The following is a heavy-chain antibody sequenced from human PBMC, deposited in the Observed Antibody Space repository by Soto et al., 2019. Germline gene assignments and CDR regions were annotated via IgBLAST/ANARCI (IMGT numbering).Heavy chain of an antibody. D-gene: IGHD6-19*01. J-gene: IGHJ4*02. V-gene: IGHV2-26*01. Sequence: QVTLKESGPVLVKPTETLTLTCTVSGFSLSNARMGVSWIRQPPGKALEWLAHIFSNDEKSYSTSLKSRLTISNDTSKSQVVLTMTNMDPVDTATYYCARILPPLDSSGWYPLNYFDYWGQGTLVTVSS. CDR3: ARILPPLDSSGWYPLNYFDY. CDR1: GFSLSNARMG. CDR2: IFSNDEK.